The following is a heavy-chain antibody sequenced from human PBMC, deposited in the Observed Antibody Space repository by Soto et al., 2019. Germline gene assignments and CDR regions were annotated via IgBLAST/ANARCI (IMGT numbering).Heavy chain of an antibody. Sequence: QMHLQESGPGLVKPSGTLSLTCTVSGGSISSSIWWSWVRQSPGKGLEWIGEVFHIGMTNYNPSHKGRVSMSVDKSQNQFSLQLTSVTAADTAVYYCADSSYKWNLRMLYWGRGTLVSVSS. CDR3: ADSSYKWNLRMLY. J-gene: IGHJ4*02. CDR2: VFHIGMT. D-gene: IGHD1-1*01. CDR1: GGSISSSIW. V-gene: IGHV4-4*02.